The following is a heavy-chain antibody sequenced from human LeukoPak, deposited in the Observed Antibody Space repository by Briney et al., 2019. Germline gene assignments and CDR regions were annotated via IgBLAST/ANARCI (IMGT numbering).Heavy chain of an antibody. CDR3: ARDLRTRVAAAGTVFWFDP. Sequence: SETLSLTCTVSGGSISSYYWSWIRQPPGKGLEWIGYIYYSGSTNYNPSLKSRVTISVDTSKNQFSLKLSSVTAADTAVYYCARDLRTRVAAAGTVFWFDPWGQGTLVTVSS. D-gene: IGHD6-13*01. J-gene: IGHJ5*02. CDR1: GGSISSYY. CDR2: IYYSGST. V-gene: IGHV4-59*01.